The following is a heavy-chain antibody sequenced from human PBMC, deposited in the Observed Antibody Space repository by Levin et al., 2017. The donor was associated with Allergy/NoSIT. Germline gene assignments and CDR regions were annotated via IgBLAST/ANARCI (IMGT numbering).Heavy chain of an antibody. CDR1: GYTFTSYG. D-gene: IGHD4-17*01. CDR3: ARDSRDYGDYVDY. Sequence: GESLKISCKASGYTFTSYGISWVRQAPGQGLEWMGWITAYNGNTRYGQNFQGRATMTTDTSTSTAYMELKSLRSDDTAVYYCARDSRDYGDYVDYWGQGTLVTVSS. CDR2: ITAYNGNT. V-gene: IGHV1-18*01. J-gene: IGHJ4*02.